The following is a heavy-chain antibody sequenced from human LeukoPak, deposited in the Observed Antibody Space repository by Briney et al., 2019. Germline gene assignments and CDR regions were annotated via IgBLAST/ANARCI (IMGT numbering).Heavy chain of an antibody. CDR3: AKDLPTRGSHFYYYYGMDV. CDR2: ISWDGGST. V-gene: IGHV3-43*01. Sequence: GGSLRLSCAASGSTFDDYTMHWVRQAPGKGLEWVSLISWDGGSTYYADSVKGRFTISRDNSKNSLYLQMNSLRTEDTALYYCAKDLPTRGSHFYYYYGMDVWGQGTTVTVSS. CDR1: GSTFDDYT. D-gene: IGHD1-26*01. J-gene: IGHJ6*02.